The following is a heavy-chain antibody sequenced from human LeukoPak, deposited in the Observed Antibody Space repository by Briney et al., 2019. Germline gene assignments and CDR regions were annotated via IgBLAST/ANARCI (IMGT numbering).Heavy chain of an antibody. D-gene: IGHD3-10*01. CDR3: AKDLGGSGSWYYFDY. CDR1: GFTFDDYA. Sequence: GRSLRLSCAASGFTFDDYAMHWVRQAPGKDLEWVSGISWNSGSIGYADSVKGRFTISRDNAKNSLYLQMNSLRAEDTALYYCAKDLGGSGSWYYFDYWGQGTLVTVSS. CDR2: ISWNSGSI. J-gene: IGHJ4*02. V-gene: IGHV3-9*01.